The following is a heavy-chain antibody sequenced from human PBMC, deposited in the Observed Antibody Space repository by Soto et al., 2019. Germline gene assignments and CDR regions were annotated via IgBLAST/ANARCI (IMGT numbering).Heavy chain of an antibody. Sequence: GGSLRLSCAASGFTFSSYSMNWVRQAPGKGLEWVSYISSSSSTIYYADSVKGRFTISRDNAKNSLYLQMNSLRAEDTAVYYCASIAAAAPKEPAFDIWGQGTMVTVSS. CDR2: ISSSSSTI. D-gene: IGHD6-13*01. J-gene: IGHJ3*02. CDR3: ASIAAAAPKEPAFDI. V-gene: IGHV3-48*01. CDR1: GFTFSSYS.